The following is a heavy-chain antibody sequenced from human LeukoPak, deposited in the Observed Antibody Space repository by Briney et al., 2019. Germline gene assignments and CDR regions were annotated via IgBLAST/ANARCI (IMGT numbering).Heavy chain of an antibody. J-gene: IGHJ4*02. Sequence: GGSLRLSCAASGFTFSSYAMGWVRQAPGKGLEWVSAISGSGGSTYYADSVKGRFTISRDNSKNTLYLQMNSLRAEDTAVYYCARDWNTDYYDSSGYGYWGQGTLVTVSS. D-gene: IGHD3-22*01. CDR2: ISGSGGST. V-gene: IGHV3-23*01. CDR1: GFTFSSYA. CDR3: ARDWNTDYYDSSGYGY.